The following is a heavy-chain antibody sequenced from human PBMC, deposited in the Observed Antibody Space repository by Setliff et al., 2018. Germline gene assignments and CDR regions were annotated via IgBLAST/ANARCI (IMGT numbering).Heavy chain of an antibody. CDR2: IYYSGSTS. CDR3: ARENGYCSGGACYFMFDY. Sequence: PSETLSLTCTVSGGSISSGGYYWSWIRQHPGKGLEWIGYIYYSGSTSYYNPSLKSRVTISLDTSKNQFSLNLSSVTAADTAVYYCARENGYCSGGACYFMFDYWGQGTLVTVSS. J-gene: IGHJ4*02. V-gene: IGHV4-31*03. D-gene: IGHD2-15*01. CDR1: GGSISSGGYY.